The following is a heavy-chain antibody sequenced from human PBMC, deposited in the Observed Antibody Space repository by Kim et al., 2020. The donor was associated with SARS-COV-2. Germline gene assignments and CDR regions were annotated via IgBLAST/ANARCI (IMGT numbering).Heavy chain of an antibody. J-gene: IGHJ4*02. CDR3: AKGNDFWSGYYGGNFDY. Sequence: VKGRFTISRENSKNTLYLQMNSLRAEDTAVYYCAKGNDFWSGYYGGNFDYWGQGTLVTVSS. V-gene: IGHV3-23*01. D-gene: IGHD3-3*01.